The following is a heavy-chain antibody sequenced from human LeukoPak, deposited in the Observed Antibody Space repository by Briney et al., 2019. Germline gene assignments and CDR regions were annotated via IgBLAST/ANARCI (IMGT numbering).Heavy chain of an antibody. J-gene: IGHJ6*02. CDR3: EKEGYYYDSSGYNYYYGMDV. Sequence: PGGSLRLSCAASGFTFSSYGMHWVRQAPGKGLEWVAVISYEGSNKYYADSVKVCFTISRDNSKNKLSLQMNSLRAEDTAVYYCEKEGYYYDSSGYNYYYGMDVWGQGTTVTVSS. CDR2: ISYEGSNK. CDR1: GFTFSSYG. D-gene: IGHD3-22*01. V-gene: IGHV3-30*18.